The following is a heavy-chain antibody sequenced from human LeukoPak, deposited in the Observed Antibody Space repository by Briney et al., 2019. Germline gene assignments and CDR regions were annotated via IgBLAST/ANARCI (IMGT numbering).Heavy chain of an antibody. J-gene: IGHJ4*02. CDR2: IYYSGST. D-gene: IGHD4-11*01. CDR1: GGSISSGDYY. Sequence: SETLSLTCTVSGGSISSGDYYWSWIRQPPGKGLEWIGYIYYSGSTYYNPSLKSRVTISVDTSKNQFSLKLSSVTAADTAVYYCARDGVTTGGYWGQGTLATVSS. V-gene: IGHV4-30-4*08. CDR3: ARDGVTTGGY.